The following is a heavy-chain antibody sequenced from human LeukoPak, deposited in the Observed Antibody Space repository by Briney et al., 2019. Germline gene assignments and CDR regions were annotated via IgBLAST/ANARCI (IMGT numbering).Heavy chain of an antibody. D-gene: IGHD2-15*01. CDR2: IKQDGSEK. V-gene: IGHV3-7*01. J-gene: IGHJ4*02. Sequence: GGSLRLSCAASVFTSSNYWMNWVRQAPGKGLEWVAIIKQDGSEKFVDSVEGRFTISRDNAKNSLYLQMNSLRVEDTAVYYCMGGAGWLVDYWGQGTLVTVSS. CDR1: VFTSSNYW. CDR3: MGGAGWLVDY.